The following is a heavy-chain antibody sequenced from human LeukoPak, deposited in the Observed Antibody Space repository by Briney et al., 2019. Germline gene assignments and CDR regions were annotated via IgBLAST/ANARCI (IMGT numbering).Heavy chain of an antibody. CDR1: GYTFTSYD. D-gene: IGHD3-10*01. J-gene: IGHJ6*02. Sequence: ASVKVSCKASGYTFTSYDINWVRQASGHGLEWMGWMNPNSGHTGYSQKFQGRVSMTRDTSSGTAYMELFSLNSEDTAVYYCAHPTSGSHYSGMDVWGQGTTVTVSS. CDR3: AHPTSGSHYSGMDV. CDR2: MNPNSGHT. V-gene: IGHV1-8*01.